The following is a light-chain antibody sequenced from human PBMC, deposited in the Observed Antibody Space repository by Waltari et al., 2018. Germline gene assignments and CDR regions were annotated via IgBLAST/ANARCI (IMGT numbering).Light chain of an antibody. Sequence: EIVLTQSPATLSLSPGERATLSCRASQSVSRYLAWYQQKPGQAPRLLIYAASTRATGIPARFSGSGSGTDFTLTISSLEPEDFAVYYCQQRSNWPRTFGQGTKVEIK. CDR2: AAS. CDR1: QSVSRY. V-gene: IGKV3-11*01. CDR3: QQRSNWPRT. J-gene: IGKJ1*01.